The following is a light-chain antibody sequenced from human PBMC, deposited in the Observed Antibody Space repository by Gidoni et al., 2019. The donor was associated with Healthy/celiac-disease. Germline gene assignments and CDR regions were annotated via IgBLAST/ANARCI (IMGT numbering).Light chain of an antibody. J-gene: IGKJ3*01. CDR3: QQLNSYPPFT. CDR2: AAS. CDR1: QSICSY. V-gene: IGKV1-9*01. Sequence: DIQLTQSPSFLSASVGDRVTITCRASQSICSYLAWYQQKPEKAPKLLIYAASTLQSGVPSRFSGSGSGTEFTLTISSLQPEDIATYYCQQLNSYPPFTFGPGTKVDIK.